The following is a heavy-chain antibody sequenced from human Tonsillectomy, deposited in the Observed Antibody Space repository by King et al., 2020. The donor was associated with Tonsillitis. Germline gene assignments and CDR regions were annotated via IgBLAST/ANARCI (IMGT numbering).Heavy chain of an antibody. Sequence: EQLVQSGAEVRKPGSSVKVSCKASGDTFSSHAISWVRQAPGQGLEWMGRSFPFVDITNYAQKFQDRVTITADKSTTTVYMELSSLRSEDTALYFCARGRQGAGSGSFYYFDYWGQGILVTVSS. CDR2: SFPFVDIT. CDR3: ARGRQGAGSGSFYYFDY. V-gene: IGHV1-69*09. D-gene: IGHD3-10*01. CDR1: GDTFSSHA. J-gene: IGHJ4*02.